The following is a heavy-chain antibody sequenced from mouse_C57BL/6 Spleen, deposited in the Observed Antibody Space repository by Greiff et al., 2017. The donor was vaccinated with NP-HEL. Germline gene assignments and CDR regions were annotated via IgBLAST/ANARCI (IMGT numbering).Heavy chain of an antibody. J-gene: IGHJ1*03. Sequence: VPLQQSGAELVKPGASVKLSCTASGFNIKDYYMHWVKQRIEQGLEWIGRVDSEDGATKYAPNFLGKATITADTSSNTAYRHLSILTSEDTAVYYYARKSAYMYFDGGNTATTGSVSS. V-gene: IGHV14-2*01. CDR3: ARKSAYMYFDG. CDR2: VDSEDGAT. D-gene: IGHD5-1*01. CDR1: GFNIKDYY.